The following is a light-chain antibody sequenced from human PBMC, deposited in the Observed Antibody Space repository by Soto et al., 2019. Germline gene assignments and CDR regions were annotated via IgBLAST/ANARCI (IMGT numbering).Light chain of an antibody. V-gene: IGKV1-5*03. Sequence: DVQLTQSPSTLSASVGDTVTITCRASQPSSDWWAWYQQNPGKAPKLLIYKVSNLQSGVPSRFSGSRSGPEFILTISSLQPDDFATYYCQQSGSFGQGTKVEVK. CDR3: QQSGS. J-gene: IGKJ1*01. CDR2: KVS. CDR1: QPSSDW.